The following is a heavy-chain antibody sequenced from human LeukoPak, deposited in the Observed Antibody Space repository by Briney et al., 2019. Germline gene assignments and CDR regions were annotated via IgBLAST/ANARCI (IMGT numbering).Heavy chain of an antibody. CDR3: ARGGSGLAAAGY. Sequence: ASVKVSCKASRYTFTSYDINWVRQATGQGLEWMGWMNPNSGNTGYAQKFQGRVTITRNTSISTAYMELSSLRSEDTAVYYCARGGSGLAAAGYWGQGTLVTVSS. J-gene: IGHJ4*02. CDR2: MNPNSGNT. D-gene: IGHD6-13*01. V-gene: IGHV1-8*03. CDR1: RYTFTSYD.